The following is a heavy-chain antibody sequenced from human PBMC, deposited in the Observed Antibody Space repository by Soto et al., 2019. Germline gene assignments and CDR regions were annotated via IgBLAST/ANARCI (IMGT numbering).Heavy chain of an antibody. V-gene: IGHV4-31*03. Sequence: SETLSLTCTVPGGSISSGGYYWSWIRQHPGKGLEWIGYIYYSGSTYYNPSLKSRVTISVDTSKNQFSLKLSSVTAADTAVYYCASSGSSGYYYGHAFDIWGQGTMVTVSS. CDR2: IYYSGST. D-gene: IGHD3-22*01. J-gene: IGHJ3*02. CDR3: ASSGSSGYYYGHAFDI. CDR1: GGSISSGGYY.